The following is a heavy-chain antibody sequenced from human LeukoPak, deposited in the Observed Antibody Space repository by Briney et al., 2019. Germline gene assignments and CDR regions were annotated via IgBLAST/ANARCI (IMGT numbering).Heavy chain of an antibody. CDR3: VRKKPWLDAFDI. CDR2: TYYRSKCYT. Sequence: SQTLSLTCAISGDIVSSTSSAWDWIRQTPSPGLEWLVRTYYRSKCYTDYAPSVKRRITINPDTSKHQFSLHLSSVTPEDTAFYYCVRKKPWLDAFDIWGQGTMVTVSS. D-gene: IGHD6-19*01. CDR1: GDIVSSTSSA. J-gene: IGHJ3*02. V-gene: IGHV6-1*01.